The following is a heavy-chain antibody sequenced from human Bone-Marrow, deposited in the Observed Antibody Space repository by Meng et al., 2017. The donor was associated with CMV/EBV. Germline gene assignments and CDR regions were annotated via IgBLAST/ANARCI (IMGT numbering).Heavy chain of an antibody. CDR3: AGAGLRHALDI. J-gene: IGHJ3*02. CDR2: IYNDGSIT. D-gene: IGHD5-12*01. V-gene: IGHV3-74*01. Sequence: GESLKISCAASGFTFSSYWMHWVRQVPGKGLVWVSRIYNDGSITNYADSVKGRFTISRDNAKNTLYLQMNSLIAEDTAVYFCAGAGLRHALDIWGQGTMVTVSS. CDR1: GFTFSSYW.